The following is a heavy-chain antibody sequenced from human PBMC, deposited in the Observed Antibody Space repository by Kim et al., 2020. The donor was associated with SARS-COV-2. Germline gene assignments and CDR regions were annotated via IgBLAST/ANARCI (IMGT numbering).Heavy chain of an antibody. D-gene: IGHD2-8*01. J-gene: IGHJ4*02. V-gene: IGHV3-23*01. Sequence: TYDADSVKGRLTISRDNSKNTLFLQMNSLRVDDTAVYYCARKNGQFDYWGQGTLVTVSS. CDR3: ARKNGQFDY. CDR2: T.